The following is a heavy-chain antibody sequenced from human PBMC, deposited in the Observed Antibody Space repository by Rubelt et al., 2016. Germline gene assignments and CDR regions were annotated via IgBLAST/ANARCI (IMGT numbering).Heavy chain of an antibody. J-gene: IGHJ4*02. D-gene: IGHD4-17*01. CDR3: ARECDYGDYVPDY. Sequence: EVQLVESGGVSVRRGGSVRLSCAASGFIFNKYWMHWVRQVPGEGLMWVSRINTEGSIANYADSVKGRFTISRDNAKNTGDLEMNSLRAEDTALYYCARECDYGDYVPDYWGQGTLVSVSS. CDR2: INTEGSIA. V-gene: IGHV3-74*01. CDR1: GFIFNKYW.